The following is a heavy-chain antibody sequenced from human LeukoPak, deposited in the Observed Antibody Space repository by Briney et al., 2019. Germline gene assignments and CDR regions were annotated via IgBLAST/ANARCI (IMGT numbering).Heavy chain of an antibody. V-gene: IGHV3-7*01. Sequence: GGSLRLSCAASGFTFNIHWMTWVRQTPGKGLEWVATIKPNGNDKFFVDSVKGRFTVSRDNAKNSLYLQMNSLRDEDTAVYYCASSGSYRFDYWGQGTLVTVSS. CDR2: IKPNGNDK. CDR3: ASSGSYRFDY. J-gene: IGHJ4*02. CDR1: GFTFNIHW. D-gene: IGHD1-26*01.